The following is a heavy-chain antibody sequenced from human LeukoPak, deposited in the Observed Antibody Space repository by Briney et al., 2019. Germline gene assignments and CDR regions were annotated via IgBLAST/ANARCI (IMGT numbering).Heavy chain of an antibody. Sequence: PGGSLRLSCAASGFTFSSYAMSWVRQAPGKGLEWVSSIGGGGVDTYYADSVKGRFTISRDNSKNTLYLQMNSLRAEDTAVYYCLGGSYYGAFDIWGQGAMVTVSS. CDR1: GFTFSSYA. CDR2: IGGGGVDT. J-gene: IGHJ3*02. V-gene: IGHV3-23*01. D-gene: IGHD1-26*01. CDR3: LGGSYYGAFDI.